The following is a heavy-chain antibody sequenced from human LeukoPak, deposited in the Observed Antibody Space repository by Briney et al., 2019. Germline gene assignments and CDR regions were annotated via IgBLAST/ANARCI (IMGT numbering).Heavy chain of an antibody. D-gene: IGHD3-3*01. V-gene: IGHV2-5*02. CDR2: IYWDDDK. CDR1: GFSLSTSGVG. Sequence: ESGPTLVNPTQTLTLTCTFSGFSLSTSGVGVGWIRQPPGKALEWLALIYWDDDKRYSPSLKSRLTITKDTSKNQVVLTMTNMDPVDTATYYCAHSPGDYDFWSGYYAFDYWGQGTLVTVSS. J-gene: IGHJ4*02. CDR3: AHSPGDYDFWSGYYAFDY.